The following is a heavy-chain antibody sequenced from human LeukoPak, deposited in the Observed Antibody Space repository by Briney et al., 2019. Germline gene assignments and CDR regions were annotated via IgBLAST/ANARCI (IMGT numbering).Heavy chain of an antibody. CDR2: ISSGSTI. CDR1: GFTFSDYY. D-gene: IGHD2-2*01. CDR3: ARDIVVVPAAIENGMDV. Sequence: GGSLRLSCAASGFTFSDYYMSWIRQAPGKGLEWVSYISSGSTIYYADSVKGRFTISRDNAKNSLYLQMNSLRAEDTAVYYCARDIVVVPAAIENGMDVWGQGTTVTVSS. J-gene: IGHJ6*02. V-gene: IGHV3-11*01.